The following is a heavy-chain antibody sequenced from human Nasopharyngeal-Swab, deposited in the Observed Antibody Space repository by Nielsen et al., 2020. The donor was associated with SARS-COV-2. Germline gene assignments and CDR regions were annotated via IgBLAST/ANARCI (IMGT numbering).Heavy chain of an antibody. CDR2: INHSGST. Sequence: SETLSLTCAVYGGSFSGYYWSWIRQPPGKGLEWIGEINHSGSTNYIPSLKSRVTISVDTSKNQFSLKLSSVTAADTAVYYCARAKQWLVLRWFDPWGQGTLVTVSS. CDR3: ARAKQWLVLRWFDP. D-gene: IGHD6-19*01. CDR1: GGSFSGYY. V-gene: IGHV4-34*01. J-gene: IGHJ5*02.